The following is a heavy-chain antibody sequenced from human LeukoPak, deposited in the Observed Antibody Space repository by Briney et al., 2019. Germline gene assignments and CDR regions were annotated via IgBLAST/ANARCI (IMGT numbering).Heavy chain of an antibody. CDR2: VSNSGST. CDR3: ARHPNDCSGGTCSSPGWFDP. V-gene: IGHV4-39*01. J-gene: IGHJ5*02. Sequence: PSETLSLTCTVSGGSISSDFYYWAWIRQPPGKGLEWIGSVSNSGSTYYKPSLKSRVTLSVDTSEDRFSLRLTSVTAADTAVYYCARHPNDCSGGTCSSPGWFDPWGQGTPVIVSS. CDR1: GGSISSDFYY. D-gene: IGHD2-15*01.